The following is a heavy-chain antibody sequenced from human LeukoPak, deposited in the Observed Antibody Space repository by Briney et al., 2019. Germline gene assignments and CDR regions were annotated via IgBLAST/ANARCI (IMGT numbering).Heavy chain of an antibody. J-gene: IGHJ4*02. CDR2: IIPNSGDI. V-gene: IGHV1-2*02. CDR1: GYTFTGYE. CDR3: ARSEHIFITFGGVFTPVVFDY. D-gene: IGHD3-16*01. Sequence: ASVKVSCKASGYTFTGYEMHWVRQAPGQGLEWVGRIIPNSGDINSAQKFQGRVTLTRDTSTNTAYMELTRLRFDDTAVYYCARSEHIFITFGGVFTPVVFDYWGQGTLVTVSS.